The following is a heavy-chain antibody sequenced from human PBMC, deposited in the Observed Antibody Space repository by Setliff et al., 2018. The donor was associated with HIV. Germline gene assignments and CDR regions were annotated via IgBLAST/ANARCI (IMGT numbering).Heavy chain of an antibody. V-gene: IGHV4-61*02. CDR3: ARRKGGYGLDV. J-gene: IGHJ6*02. CDR1: GGSINSGAYL. D-gene: IGHD3-16*01. CDR2: IYTSGNA. Sequence: SETLSLTCTVSGGSINSGAYLWAWIRQPAGKGLEWIGRIYTSGNAIYNPSLKSRLTISMDTSKNQFSLKLTSVTAADTAVYYCARRKGGYGLDVWGQGTTVTVSS.